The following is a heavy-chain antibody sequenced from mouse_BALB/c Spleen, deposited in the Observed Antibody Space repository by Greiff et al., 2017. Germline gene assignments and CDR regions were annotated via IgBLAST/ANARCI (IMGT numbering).Heavy chain of an antibody. Sequence: EVQLQQSGPELVKPGASVKIPCKASGYTFTDYNMDWVKQSHGKSLEWIGDINPNNGGTIYNQKFKGKATLTVDKSSSTAYMELRSLTSEDTAVYYCARRSKTARATSRFAYWGQGTLVTVSA. CDR2: INPNNGGT. V-gene: IGHV1-18*01. CDR3: ARRSKTARATSRFAY. CDR1: GYTFTDYN. D-gene: IGHD3-2*01. J-gene: IGHJ3*01.